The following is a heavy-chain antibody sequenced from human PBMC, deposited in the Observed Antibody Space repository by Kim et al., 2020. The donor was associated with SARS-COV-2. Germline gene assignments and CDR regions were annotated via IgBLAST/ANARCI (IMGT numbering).Heavy chain of an antibody. CDR1: GFTFSNAW. CDR2: IQSMTNGGTT. D-gene: IGHD2-2*01. V-gene: IGHV3-15*01. Sequence: GGSLRLSCAASGFTFSNAWMNWVRQAPGKGLEWVGRIQSMTNGGTTDYAAPVKGRFTISRDDSKNTLHLQMNSLKTEDTAVYYCATGGDQLLLELAYWGQGTLATVSS. J-gene: IGHJ4*02. CDR3: ATGGDQLLLELAY.